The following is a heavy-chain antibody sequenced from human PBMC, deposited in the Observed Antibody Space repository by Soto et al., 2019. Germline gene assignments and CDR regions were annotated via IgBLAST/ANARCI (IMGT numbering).Heavy chain of an antibody. J-gene: IGHJ4*02. CDR1: GFTFSIYG. CDR2: ITGSGGGA. Sequence: EVQLLESGGDLVQPGGSLRLSCAASGFTFSIYGMTWVRQAPGKGLEWVSYITGSGGGAYYADSVKGRFTIYRDNSKSTLYLQMDSLRDDDRAIYYCAREIRVAGRRNYFDYWGQGTLVTVSS. D-gene: IGHD6-19*01. CDR3: AREIRVAGRRNYFDY. V-gene: IGHV3-23*01.